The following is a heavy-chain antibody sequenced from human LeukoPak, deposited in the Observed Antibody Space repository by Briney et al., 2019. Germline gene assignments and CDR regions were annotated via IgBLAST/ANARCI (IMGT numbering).Heavy chain of an antibody. D-gene: IGHD3-10*01. J-gene: IGHJ4*02. Sequence: SETLSLTCAVSGGSFSGYFWSWLRQPPGKGLEWMGEINHSGSTNYNPSLKSRVTISVDTSKNQFSLKLSSVTAADTAVYYCARVFRAYGSGSYHDCWGQGTLVAVSS. V-gene: IGHV4-34*01. CDR3: ARVFRAYGSGSYHDC. CDR1: GGSFSGYF. CDR2: INHSGST.